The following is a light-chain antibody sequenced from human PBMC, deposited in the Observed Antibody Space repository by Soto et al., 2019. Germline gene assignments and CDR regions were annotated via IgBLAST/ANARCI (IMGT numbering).Light chain of an antibody. CDR1: SSNIVSNY. CDR3: AAWDDILNGWV. V-gene: IGLV1-47*01. CDR2: RNN. J-gene: IGLJ3*02. Sequence: QSVLTQPPSASGTPGQRVTISCSGSSSNIVSNYVYWYQQLPGTAPKLLIYRNNQRPSGVPDRFSGSKSGTSASLAISGLQSEDEADYYCAAWDDILNGWVFGGGTKLTVL.